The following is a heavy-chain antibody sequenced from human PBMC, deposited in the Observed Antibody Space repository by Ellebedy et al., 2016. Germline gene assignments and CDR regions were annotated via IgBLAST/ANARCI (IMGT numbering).Heavy chain of an antibody. CDR1: GGSISSSSYY. CDR2: ISGNGHFR. D-gene: IGHD3-16*01. V-gene: IGHV3-11*05. CDR3: TREFYANPDL. Sequence: GGSLRLSXTVSGGSISSSSYYWGWIRQAPGKGLEWVAFISGNGHFRDHRDSVKGRFTISRDNGNNLVFLDMTSLSAEDTGTYYCTREFYANPDLWGQGTLVTVSS. J-gene: IGHJ5*02.